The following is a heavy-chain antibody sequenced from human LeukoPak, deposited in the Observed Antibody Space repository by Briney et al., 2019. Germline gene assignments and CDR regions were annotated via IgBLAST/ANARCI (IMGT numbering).Heavy chain of an antibody. CDR3: ARERSGFDY. CDR2: TFYRSKWYN. Sequence: SQTLSLTCAISGDSVSSDSAAWTWIRQSPSRGLEWLGRTFYRSKWYNEYAVSVKSRITINPDTSKNQFSLQLNSVTPADTAVYYCARERSGFDYWGQGTLVTVSS. D-gene: IGHD3-3*01. CDR1: GDSVSSDSAA. V-gene: IGHV6-1*01. J-gene: IGHJ4*02.